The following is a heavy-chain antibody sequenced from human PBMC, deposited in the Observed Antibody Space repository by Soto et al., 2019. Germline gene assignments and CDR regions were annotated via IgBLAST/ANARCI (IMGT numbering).Heavy chain of an antibody. J-gene: IGHJ6*02. CDR3: ATEVRYYGSGSPMGTYYYGMDV. CDR1: GGTFSSYA. V-gene: IGHV1-69*12. Sequence: QVQLVQSGAEVKKPGSSVKVSCKASGGTFSSYAISWVRQAPGQGLEWMGGIIPIFGTANYAQKFQGRVTITADESTSTAYMEPSSLRSEDTAVYYCATEVRYYGSGSPMGTYYYGMDVWGQGTTVTVSS. CDR2: IIPIFGTA. D-gene: IGHD3-10*01.